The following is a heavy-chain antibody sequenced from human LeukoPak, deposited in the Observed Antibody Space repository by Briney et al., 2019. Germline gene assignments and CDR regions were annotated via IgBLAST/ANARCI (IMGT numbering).Heavy chain of an antibody. Sequence: SETLSLTCAVYGGSISGHYWSWIRQPPGTGLEWVGEIHYTGATSYNPSLKSRATISIETSKNQVSLKLSSVTAADTAVYYCTRGNILSGYCFDFWGQGALVTVSS. CDR1: GGSISGHY. D-gene: IGHD3-9*01. CDR2: IHYTGAT. V-gene: IGHV4-34*01. J-gene: IGHJ4*02. CDR3: TRGNILSGYCFDF.